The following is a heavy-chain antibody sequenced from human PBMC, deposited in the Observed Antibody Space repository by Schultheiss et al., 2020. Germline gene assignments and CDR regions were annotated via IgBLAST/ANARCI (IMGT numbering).Heavy chain of an antibody. J-gene: IGHJ3*02. Sequence: SETLSLTCTVSGGSISSYYWSWIRQPPGKGLEWIGYIFYRGNTTYNPSLESRVTISVDTSKNQFSLKLNSVSAADTAVYYCARGYEAFDIWGQGTMVTVSS. V-gene: IGHV4-59*01. CDR2: IFYRGNT. CDR1: GGSISSYY. CDR3: ARGYEAFDI.